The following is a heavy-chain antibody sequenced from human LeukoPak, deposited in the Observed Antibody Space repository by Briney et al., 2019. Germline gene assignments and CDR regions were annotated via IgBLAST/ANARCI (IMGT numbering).Heavy chain of an antibody. CDR3: ARDGDTSMVTGDY. D-gene: IGHD5-18*01. Sequence: ASVKVSCKASGYIFTGYYMHWVRQAPGQGLEWVGWINPNSGGTNYIQKFQGRVTMTRDTSISTVYMELSRLTSDGTAIYYCARDGDTSMVTGDYWGQGTLVTVSS. J-gene: IGHJ4*02. CDR2: INPNSGGT. CDR1: GYIFTGYY. V-gene: IGHV1-2*02.